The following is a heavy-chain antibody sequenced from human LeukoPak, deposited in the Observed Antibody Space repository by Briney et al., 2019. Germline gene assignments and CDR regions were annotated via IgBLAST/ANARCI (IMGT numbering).Heavy chain of an antibody. J-gene: IGHJ4*02. V-gene: IGHV3-23*01. CDR2: LSSSGGDT. CDR3: AKGADYGDYTYFDY. CDR1: GFTFSNYA. D-gene: IGHD4-17*01. Sequence: GGSLRLSCAASGFTFSNYAMSWVRQAPAKGLEWVSALSSSGGDTFYADSVKGRLTISRDNSKNTLYLQMNSLRAEDTAVYYCAKGADYGDYTYFDYWGQGTLVTVSS.